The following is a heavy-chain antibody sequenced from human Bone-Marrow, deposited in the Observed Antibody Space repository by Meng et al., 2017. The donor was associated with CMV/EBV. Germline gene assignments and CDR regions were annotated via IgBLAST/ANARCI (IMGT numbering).Heavy chain of an antibody. V-gene: IGHV3-30*02. CDR3: ASHRRIAAAIIL. CDR2: IRYDGSNK. D-gene: IGHD6-13*01. CDR1: GFTFSSYG. J-gene: IGHJ4*02. Sequence: GESLKISCAASGFTFSSYGMHWVRQAPGKGLEWVAFIRYDGSNKYYADSVKGRFTISRDNSKNTLYLQMNSLRAEDTAVYYCASHRRIAAAIILWGQGTLVTVSS.